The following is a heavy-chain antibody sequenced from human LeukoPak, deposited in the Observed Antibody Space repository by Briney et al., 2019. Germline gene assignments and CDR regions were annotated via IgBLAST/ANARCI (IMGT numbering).Heavy chain of an antibody. Sequence: GGSLRLSCAASGFSVSNNYMSWVRQAPGRGLEWVSLIYSGVGTYYADSVKGRFTISRDNSKNTLYLQMNSLRAEDTAVYYCARGVGGPGCGAFDIWGQGTMVTVSS. CDR1: GFSVSNNY. CDR3: ARGVGGPGCGAFDI. V-gene: IGHV3-53*01. D-gene: IGHD1-26*01. CDR2: IYSGVGT. J-gene: IGHJ3*02.